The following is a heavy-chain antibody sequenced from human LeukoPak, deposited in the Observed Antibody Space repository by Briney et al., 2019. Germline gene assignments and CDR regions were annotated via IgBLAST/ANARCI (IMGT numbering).Heavy chain of an antibody. J-gene: IGHJ4*02. CDR1: GLNFKFYA. CDR3: AKADPSGFFDY. D-gene: IGHD5-12*01. V-gene: IGHV3-23*01. Sequence: GGSLRLSCAVSGLNFKFYAMSWVRQAPGKGLEWVSAISGSGGSTYYADSVKGRFTISRDNSKNTLYLQMNSLRAEDTAVYYCAKADPSGFFDYWGQGTPVTVSS. CDR2: ISGSGGST.